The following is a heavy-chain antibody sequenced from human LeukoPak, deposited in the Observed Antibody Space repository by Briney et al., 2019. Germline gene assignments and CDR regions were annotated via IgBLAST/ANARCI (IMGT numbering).Heavy chain of an antibody. CDR3: ARDTGDYYYHYMDV. D-gene: IGHD7-27*01. CDR2: ISPSGDIT. CDR1: GFIFSSHG. V-gene: IGHV3-23*01. J-gene: IGHJ6*03. Sequence: GGSLRLSCAASGFIFSSHGMNWVRQAPGKGLEWVSGISPSGDITYYADSVKGRFTISRDNSKNTVYLQMNSLRAEDTAVFYCARDTGDYYYHYMDVWGKGTTVTVSS.